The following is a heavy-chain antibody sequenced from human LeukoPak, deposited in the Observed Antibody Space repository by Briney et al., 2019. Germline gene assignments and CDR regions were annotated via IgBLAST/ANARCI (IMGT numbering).Heavy chain of an antibody. J-gene: IGHJ6*02. CDR1: GFTFSSYG. CDR3: ARGGTYYYGSGSYLYYYGMDV. CDR2: TWYDGSNK. Sequence: GGSLRLSCAASGFTFSSYGMHWVRQAPGKGLEWVAVTWYDGSNKYYADSVKGRFAISRDNSKNTLYLQMNSLRAEDTAVYYCARGGTYYYGSGSYLYYYGMDVWGQGTTVTVSS. D-gene: IGHD3-10*01. V-gene: IGHV3-33*01.